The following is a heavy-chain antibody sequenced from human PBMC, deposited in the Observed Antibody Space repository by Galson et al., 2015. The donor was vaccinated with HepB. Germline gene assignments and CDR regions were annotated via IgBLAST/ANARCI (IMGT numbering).Heavy chain of an antibody. V-gene: IGHV1-46*01. J-gene: IGHJ4*02. Sequence: SVKVSCKASGYTFTSYYMHWVRQAPGQGLDWMGIINPSGGSTTSAQKFQGRVTMTRDTSTSTVYMELSSLRSEDTAVYYCASHLEESTSQYYFDYWGQGTLVTVSS. D-gene: IGHD2-2*01. CDR2: INPSGGST. CDR1: GYTFTSYY. CDR3: ASHLEESTSQYYFDY.